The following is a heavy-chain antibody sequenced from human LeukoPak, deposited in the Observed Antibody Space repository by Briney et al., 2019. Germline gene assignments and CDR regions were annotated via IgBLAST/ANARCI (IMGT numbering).Heavy chain of an antibody. D-gene: IGHD6-13*01. CDR2: ISGSGGTT. CDR1: GFTFSSYA. V-gene: IGHV3-23*01. CDR3: AKHSSSWRPIDY. J-gene: IGHJ4*02. Sequence: GGSLRLSCAASGFTFSSYALTWVRQAPGKGLEWVPAISGSGGTTYYADSVKGRFTISRDNSKNTLYLQMNSLRAEDTAVYYCAKHSSSWRPIDYWGQGTLVTVSS.